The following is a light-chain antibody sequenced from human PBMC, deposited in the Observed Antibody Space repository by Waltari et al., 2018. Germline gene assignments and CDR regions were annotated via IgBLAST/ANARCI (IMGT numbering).Light chain of an antibody. CDR3: CSYAGTSTMV. J-gene: IGLJ3*02. CDR2: EVT. CDR1: RGEVGSYHL. Sequence: QSALTQPASVSGSPGMSITISCNGTRGEVGSYHLVPWYQQHPGKAPQLIIFEVTKRPSGVSDRFSGSKSDNTASLTISGLQAEDEADYFCCSYAGTSTMVFGGGTKLTVL. V-gene: IGLV2-23*02.